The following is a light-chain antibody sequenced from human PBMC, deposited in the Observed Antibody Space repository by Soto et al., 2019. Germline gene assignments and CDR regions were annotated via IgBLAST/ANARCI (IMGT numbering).Light chain of an antibody. CDR2: SND. CDR1: SSNIASNT. V-gene: IGLV1-44*01. J-gene: IGLJ1*01. CDR3: ASWDDSLNGHV. Sequence: QSVLTQPPSASGTPGQRVTVSCSVSSSNIASNTVNWYQQLPGTAPKPLIYSNDQRPSGVPDRFSASKSGTSASLAISGLQSEDEADYYCASWDDSLNGHVFGTGTKVTVL.